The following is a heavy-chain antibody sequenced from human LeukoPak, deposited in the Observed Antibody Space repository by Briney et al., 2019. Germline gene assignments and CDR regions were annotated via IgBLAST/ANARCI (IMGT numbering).Heavy chain of an antibody. Sequence: ASVKVSCKASGDTFTGHYVHSVPQAPGQGLEWMGIIHPSGGNSRNTQNFQGRVTMTRDTSTSTVYLELSSLRSEATAVYYSARDCSSTTCQGSVLDFWGQGTLVTVSS. V-gene: IGHV1-46*01. J-gene: IGHJ4*02. CDR2: IHPSGGNS. CDR3: ARDCSSTTCQGSVLDF. CDR1: GDTFTGHY. D-gene: IGHD2/OR15-2a*01.